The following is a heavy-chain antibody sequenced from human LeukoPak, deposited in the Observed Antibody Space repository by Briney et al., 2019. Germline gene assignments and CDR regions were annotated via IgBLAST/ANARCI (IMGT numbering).Heavy chain of an antibody. J-gene: IGHJ4*02. V-gene: IGHV1-2*02. CDR1: GYTFTGYY. D-gene: IGHD3-9*01. Sequence: ASVKVSCKASGYTFTGYYMHWVRQAPGQGLEWMGWINPNSGGTNYAQKFQGRVTMTRDTSISTAYMELSRLRSDDTAVYYCARGRSDFDWLLPSSGGMPPYFDYWGQGTLVTVSS. CDR2: INPNSGGT. CDR3: ARGRSDFDWLLPSSGGMPPYFDY.